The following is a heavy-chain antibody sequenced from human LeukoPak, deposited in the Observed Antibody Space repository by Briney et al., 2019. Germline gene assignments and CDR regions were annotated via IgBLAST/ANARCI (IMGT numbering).Heavy chain of an antibody. D-gene: IGHD2-2*01. CDR2: ISGSGSGT. J-gene: IGHJ4*02. CDR3: AKHGESTSPNYIDY. V-gene: IGHV3-23*01. CDR1: GFPFSSYA. Sequence: GGSLRLSCAASGFPFSSYAVTWVRRAPGKGLEWVSCISGSGSGTDYADSVKGRFTISRDNSKNTLYLQMNSLRAEDTAGYYCAKHGESTSPNYIDYWGQGTLVTVSS.